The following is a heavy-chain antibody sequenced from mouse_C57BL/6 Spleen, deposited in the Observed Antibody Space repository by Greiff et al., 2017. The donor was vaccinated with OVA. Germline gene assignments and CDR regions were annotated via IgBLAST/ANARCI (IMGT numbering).Heavy chain of an antibody. J-gene: IGHJ2*01. CDR1: GFNIKDDY. V-gene: IGHV14-4*01. D-gene: IGHD1-1*01. CDR3: THITTVVAKVFDY. Sequence: VQLQQSGAELVRPGASVKLSCTASGFNIKDDYMHWVKQRPEQGLEWIGWIDPENGDTEYASKFQGKATITANTSSNTAYLQLSSLTSEDTAVYYCTHITTVVAKVFDYWGQGTTLTVSS. CDR2: IDPENGDT.